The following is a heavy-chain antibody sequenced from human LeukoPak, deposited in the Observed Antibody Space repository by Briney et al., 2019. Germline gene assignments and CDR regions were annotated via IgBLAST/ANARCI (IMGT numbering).Heavy chain of an antibody. J-gene: IGHJ4*02. CDR3: ARQQLDRAYYFDY. CDR2: IYYSGST. D-gene: IGHD6-13*01. Sequence: PSETLSLTCTVSGGSISSYYWSWVRQPPGKGLEWIGYIYYSGSTNYNPSLKSRVTISVDTSKNQFSLKLSSVTAADTAVYYCARQQLDRAYYFDYWGQGTLVTVSS. CDR1: GGSISSYY. V-gene: IGHV4-59*08.